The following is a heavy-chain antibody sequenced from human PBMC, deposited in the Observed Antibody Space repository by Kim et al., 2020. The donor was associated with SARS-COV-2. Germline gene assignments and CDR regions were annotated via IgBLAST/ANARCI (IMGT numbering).Heavy chain of an antibody. D-gene: IGHD4-17*01. J-gene: IGHJ3*02. CDR3: AKGGDYSDAFDI. V-gene: IGHV3-23*01. Sequence: GGSLRLSCAASGFTFSSYAMSWVRQAPGKGLEWVSGISGSGGSTYYADSVKGRFTISRDNSNNTLYLQMNSLRAEDTAVYYCAKGGDYSDAFDIWGQGTMVTVSS. CDR2: ISGSGGST. CDR1: GFTFSSYA.